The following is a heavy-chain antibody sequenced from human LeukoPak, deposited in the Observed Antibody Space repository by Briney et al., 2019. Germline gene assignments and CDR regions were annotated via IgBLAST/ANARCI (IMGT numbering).Heavy chain of an antibody. CDR2: INHSGST. V-gene: IGHV4-34*01. D-gene: IGHD6-13*01. CDR1: GFTVSSNS. Sequence: GSLRLSCTVSGFTVSSNSMSWIRQPPGKGLEWIGEINHSGSTNYNPSLKSRVTTSVDTSKNQFSLKLSSVTAADTAVYYCARRAKSGSKRYSSSWYDYWGQGTLVTVSS. J-gene: IGHJ4*02. CDR3: ARRAKSGSKRYSSSWYDY.